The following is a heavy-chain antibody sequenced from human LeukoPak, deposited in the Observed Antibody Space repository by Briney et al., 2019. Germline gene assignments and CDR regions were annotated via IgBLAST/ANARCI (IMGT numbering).Heavy chain of an antibody. CDR2: IYHSGGT. J-gene: IGHJ5*02. V-gene: IGHV4-30-2*01. Sequence: SETLSLTCAVSGGSISSGGYSWSWIRQPPGKGLEWIGYIYHSGGTYYNPSLKSRVTISVDRSKNQFSLKLSSVTAADTAVYYCAGAYGNWFDPWGQGTLVTVSS. D-gene: IGHD3-16*01. CDR1: GGSISSGGYS. CDR3: AGAYGNWFDP.